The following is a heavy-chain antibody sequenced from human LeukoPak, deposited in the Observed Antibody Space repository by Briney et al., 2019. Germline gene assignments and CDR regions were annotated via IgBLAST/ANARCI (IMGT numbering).Heavy chain of an antibody. CDR3: ARVGWFGGDDAFDI. D-gene: IGHD3-10*01. CDR1: GYTFTSYY. J-gene: IGHJ3*02. Sequence: ASVKVSCKASGYTFTSYYMHWVRQAPGQGLEWMGIINPSGGSTSYAQKFQGRVTITRNTSISTAYMELSSLRSEDMAVYYCARVGWFGGDDAFDIWGQGTMVTVSS. CDR2: INPSGGST. V-gene: IGHV1-46*01.